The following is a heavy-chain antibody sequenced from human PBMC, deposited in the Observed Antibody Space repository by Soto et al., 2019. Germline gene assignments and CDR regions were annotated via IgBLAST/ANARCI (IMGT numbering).Heavy chain of an antibody. J-gene: IGHJ6*02. D-gene: IGHD6-6*01. CDR1: GGTVSSYA. Sequence: QVQLVQSGAEVKKPGSSVKVSCKASGGTVSSYAISWVRQAPGQGLEWMGGIIPIFGTANYAQKFQGRVTITADESTSTAYMELSSLRSEDTAVYYCAKDQSSSWVLGRNGMDVWGQGTTVTVSS. CDR2: IIPIFGTA. V-gene: IGHV1-69*01. CDR3: AKDQSSSWVLGRNGMDV.